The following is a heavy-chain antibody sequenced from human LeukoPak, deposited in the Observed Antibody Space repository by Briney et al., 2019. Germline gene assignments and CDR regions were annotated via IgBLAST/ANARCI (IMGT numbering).Heavy chain of an antibody. CDR2: IYPGDSDT. V-gene: IGHV5-51*01. CDR3: ARSGRGYSHGYDY. D-gene: IGHD5-18*01. J-gene: IGHJ4*02. CDR1: GYSFSSYW. Sequence: GASLQISCKGSGYSFSSYWIGWVRQLPGKGLEWMGIIYPGDSDTRYSPSFQGQVTISADKSISTAYLQWSSLKASDTSIYYCARSGRGYSHGYDYWGQGTLVTVSS.